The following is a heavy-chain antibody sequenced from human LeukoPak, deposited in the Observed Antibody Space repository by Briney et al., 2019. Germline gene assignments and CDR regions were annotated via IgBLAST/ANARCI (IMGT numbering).Heavy chain of an antibody. V-gene: IGHV4-4*07. J-gene: IGHJ6*03. D-gene: IGHD3-9*01. CDR3: ARDDHKYYDILTGYYLPYYMDV. Sequence: NPSQTRSLTCTVSGGSISSYYWSWVRQPAGKGLEWLGRIYTSGSTNYNPSLKSRVTMSVDTSKNQFSLKLSSVTAADTAVYYCARDDHKYYDILTGYYLPYYMDVWGKGTTVTVSS. CDR2: IYTSGST. CDR1: GGSISSYY.